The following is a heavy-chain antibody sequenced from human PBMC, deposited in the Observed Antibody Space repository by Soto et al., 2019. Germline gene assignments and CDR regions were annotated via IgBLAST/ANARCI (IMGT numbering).Heavy chain of an antibody. D-gene: IGHD6-19*01. Sequence: GGSLRLSCAASGFTFSSYAMSWVRQAPGKGLEWVSAISGSGGSTYYADSVKGRFTISRDNSKNTLYLQMNSLRAEDTAVYYCAKGRRQWLEPHDHLDYWGQGTLVTVSS. V-gene: IGHV3-23*01. CDR1: GFTFSSYA. J-gene: IGHJ4*02. CDR2: ISGSGGST. CDR3: AKGRRQWLEPHDHLDY.